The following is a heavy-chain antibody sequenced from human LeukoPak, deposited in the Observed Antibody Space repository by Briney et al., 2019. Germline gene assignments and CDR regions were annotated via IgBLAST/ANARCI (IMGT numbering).Heavy chain of an antibody. CDR2: IYYSGST. Sequence: SETLSLTCTVSGGSISSYYWSWIRQPPGKGLEWIGYIYYSGSTNYNPSLKSRVTISVDTSKNQFSLKLSSVTAADTAVYYCARASFLEWLKVDAFDIWGQGTMVTVSS. J-gene: IGHJ3*02. CDR1: GGSISSYY. V-gene: IGHV4-59*01. CDR3: ARASFLEWLKVDAFDI. D-gene: IGHD3-3*01.